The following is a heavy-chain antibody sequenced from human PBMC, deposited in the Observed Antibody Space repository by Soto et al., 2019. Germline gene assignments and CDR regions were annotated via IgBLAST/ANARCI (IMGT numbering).Heavy chain of an antibody. J-gene: IGHJ5*02. CDR1: GFTFNSYG. V-gene: IGHV3-33*01. CDR3: ARLVGAAAGSFDP. Sequence: QEQLVESGGGVVQPGTSLRLSCVASGFTFNSYGMHWVRQAPGKGLEWVAAIWFDGSDKYYADSVKGRFTISRDNSTNTLYLQMNSLRAEDTGVYYCARLVGAAAGSFDPGGQGTLVIVSS. CDR2: IWFDGSDK. D-gene: IGHD6-13*01.